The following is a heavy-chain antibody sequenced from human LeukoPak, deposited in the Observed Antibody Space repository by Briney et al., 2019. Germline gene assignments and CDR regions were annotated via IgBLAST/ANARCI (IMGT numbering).Heavy chain of an antibody. V-gene: IGHV4-34*01. J-gene: IGHJ4*02. D-gene: IGHD2-21*01. CDR1: GVSINDYY. CDR3: ARIRCGHSGSVCYNH. Sequence: PSETLSLTCGVFGVSINDYYWSWIRQSPGKGLEWIGEISHTEGTKYNPSLESRVTMSVGTSENQLSLKLIFVTAADTAVYYCARIRCGHSGSVCYNHWGLGTLVTVSS. CDR2: ISHTEGT.